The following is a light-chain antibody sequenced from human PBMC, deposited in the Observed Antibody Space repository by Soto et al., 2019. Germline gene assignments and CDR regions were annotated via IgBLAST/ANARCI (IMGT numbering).Light chain of an antibody. CDR2: LNFDGSH. V-gene: IGLV4-69*01. J-gene: IGLJ3*02. CDR1: SGHSNYA. Sequence: QSVLTQSPSASASLGASVKLTCTLSSGHSNYAIAWHQQQPEKGPRYLMKLNFDGSHSKGDGIPDRFSGSSSGAERYLTISSLQSEDEADYYCQTWGTGPWVFGGGTKVTVL. CDR3: QTWGTGPWV.